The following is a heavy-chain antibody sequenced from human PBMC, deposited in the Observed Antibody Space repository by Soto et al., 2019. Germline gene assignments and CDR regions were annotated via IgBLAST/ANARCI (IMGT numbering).Heavy chain of an antibody. V-gene: IGHV3-15*01. Sequence: EVQLVESGGDLVKPGGSLRLSCAASGFTCSNAWMSWVRQAPGKGLEWVGRITHKSDGGTADYAAPVTGRFTISRDDSKDTLSLQMNSLKTDDTAVYYCTTAPVAGPGPWYFDLWCRGTLVTVSS. J-gene: IGHJ2*01. CDR3: TTAPVAGPGPWYFDL. D-gene: IGHD6-19*01. CDR1: GFTCSNAW. CDR2: ITHKSDGGTA.